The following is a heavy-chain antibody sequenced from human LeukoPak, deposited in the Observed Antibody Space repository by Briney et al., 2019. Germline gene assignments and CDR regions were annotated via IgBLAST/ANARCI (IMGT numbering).Heavy chain of an antibody. CDR1: GGSISSDGYY. CDR3: ASGERYCSGGSCYPGALDP. J-gene: IGHJ5*02. V-gene: IGHV4-31*03. D-gene: IGHD2-15*01. CDR2: IYYRGST. Sequence: PSETLSLTCTVSGGSISSDGYYWSWIRQHPGKGLEWIGHIYYRGSTDYNPSLKSRVTMSVDTSKNQFSLKLSSVIAADTAVYYCASGERYCSGGSCYPGALDPWSQGTLVTVSS.